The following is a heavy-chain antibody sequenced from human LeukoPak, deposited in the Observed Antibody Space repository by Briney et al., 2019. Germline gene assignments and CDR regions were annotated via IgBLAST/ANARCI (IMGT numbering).Heavy chain of an antibody. V-gene: IGHV5-51*01. Sequence: GESLKISCKGSGYSFSSYWIGWVRQSPGKGLGWMGVIYPGDSDNRHSPSFKGQVTISADKSISTAYLQWRSLRASDTAMYYCARGRGVTTPLDYWGQGTLVTVSS. CDR3: ARGRGVTTPLDY. CDR1: GYSFSSYW. D-gene: IGHD4-17*01. J-gene: IGHJ4*02. CDR2: IYPGDSDN.